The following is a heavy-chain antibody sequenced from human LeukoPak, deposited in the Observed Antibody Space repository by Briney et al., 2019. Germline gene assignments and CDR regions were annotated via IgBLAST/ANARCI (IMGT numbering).Heavy chain of an antibody. CDR3: ATIPYNVDTAMVGGYYYYGMDV. J-gene: IGHJ6*02. Sequence: ASVKVSCKVSGYTLTELSMHWVRPAPGKGLEWMGGFDPEDGETIYAQKFQGRVTMTEDTSTDTAYMELSSLRSEDTAVYYCATIPYNVDTAMVGGYYYYGMDVWGQGTTVTVSS. D-gene: IGHD5-18*01. CDR2: FDPEDGET. V-gene: IGHV1-24*01. CDR1: GYTLTELS.